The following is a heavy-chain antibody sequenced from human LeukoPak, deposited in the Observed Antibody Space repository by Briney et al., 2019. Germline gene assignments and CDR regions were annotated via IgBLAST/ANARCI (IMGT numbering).Heavy chain of an antibody. V-gene: IGHV4-38-2*02. CDR1: GSSISRGNY. CDR2: MSHGGSS. CDR3: ARGMQLLVRDAFDV. Sequence: SETLSLTCSVSGSSISRGNYWGWIRQPPGKGLEWLGSMSHGGSSDYNPSHKSRVTILLDTSKNHFSLKLTSVTAADTAMYYCARGMQLLVRDAFDVWGLGTMVTVSS. D-gene: IGHD6-13*01. J-gene: IGHJ3*01.